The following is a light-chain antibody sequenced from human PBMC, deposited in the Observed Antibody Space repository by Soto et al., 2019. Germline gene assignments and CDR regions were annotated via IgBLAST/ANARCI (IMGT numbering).Light chain of an antibody. V-gene: IGLV2-14*01. Sequence: QSVLTQPASVSGSPGQSITISCTGTASDIGNYNYVSWYQLHPGKAPKLLIYGVSNRPSGVSNRFSGSKSGNAASLTISGLPDEEAHHYYCSSYTAYTTLWVFGGGTK. CDR2: GVS. J-gene: IGLJ3*02. CDR3: SSYTAYTTLWV. CDR1: ASDIGNYNY.